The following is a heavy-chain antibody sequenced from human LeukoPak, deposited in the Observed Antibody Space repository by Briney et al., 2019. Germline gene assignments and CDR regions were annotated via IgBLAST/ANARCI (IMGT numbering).Heavy chain of an antibody. CDR3: ARLGATNYFDY. CDR2: ISSSGRTI. D-gene: IGHD1-26*01. J-gene: IGHJ4*02. CDR1: GFTFSSYA. Sequence: GASLRLSCAASGFTFSSYAMSWVRQAPGKGLEWVSYISSSGRTIYYADSVKGRFSISRDNAKNSLYLQMSSLRAEDTAVYYCARLGATNYFDYWGQGILVTVSS. V-gene: IGHV3-48*03.